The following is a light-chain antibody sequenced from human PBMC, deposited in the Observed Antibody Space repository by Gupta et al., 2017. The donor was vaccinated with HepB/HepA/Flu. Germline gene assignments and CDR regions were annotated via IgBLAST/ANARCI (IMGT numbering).Light chain of an antibody. CDR3: QAWDSSTAV. J-gene: IGLJ1*01. V-gene: IGLV3-1*01. CDR2: QAS. CDR1: KSGDKY. Sequence: SSELTQPPSVSVSPGPTASITCSGDKSGDKYACWYQQKPGQSPVLVIYQASKRPSGIPERFSGPNSGNTATMTIGGTQAMDEADYYCQAWDSSTAVFGTGTKVTVL.